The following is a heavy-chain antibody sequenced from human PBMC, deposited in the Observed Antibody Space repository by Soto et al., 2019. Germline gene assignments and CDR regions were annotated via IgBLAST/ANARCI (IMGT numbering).Heavy chain of an antibody. D-gene: IGHD6-19*01. V-gene: IGHV3-23*01. CDR1: GFTFSSSA. CDR2: VSGSGGTT. CDR3: EGCTVDTIVTSGWCHYLAP. Sequence: EVQLLDSGGGLVQPGGSLRLSCAASGFTFSSSAMSWVRQAPGKGLEWVSAVSGSGGTTYYADSVRGRFTTSRDTSKNTLYLQITSLRAEDTAIYFGEGCTVDTIVTSGWCHYLAPWGQGTLVTVSS. J-gene: IGHJ5*02.